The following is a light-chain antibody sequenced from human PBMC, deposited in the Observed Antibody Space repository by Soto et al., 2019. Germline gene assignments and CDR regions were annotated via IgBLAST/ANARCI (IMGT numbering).Light chain of an antibody. CDR3: QQANSFPLT. J-gene: IGKJ5*01. CDR1: QGIIRG. CDR2: GAS. V-gene: IGKV1-12*01. Sequence: DIRMTQSPPFVSASEGDRVTITCRASQGIIRGLAWYQQRPGKAPRLLIYGASSLQSGVPSRFSGSGSGTDFTLTISSLQPEDFATYYCQQANSFPLTFGQGTRLEIK.